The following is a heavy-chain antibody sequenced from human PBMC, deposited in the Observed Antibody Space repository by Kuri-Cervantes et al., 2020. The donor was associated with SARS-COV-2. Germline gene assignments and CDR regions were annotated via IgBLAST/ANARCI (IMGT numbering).Heavy chain of an antibody. D-gene: IGHD2-15*01. J-gene: IGHJ4*02. CDR1: GFTFSSYA. CDR2: LGGSGDVT. CDR3: AKLFGVVVAGTLDY. Sequence: LSLTCAASGFTFSSYAMHWVRQAPGKGLEWVSGLGGSGDVTYYADSVKGRFTISRDNSNNTLYLQMNSLRGEDTAVYYCAKLFGVVVAGTLDYWGQGTLVTVSS. V-gene: IGHV3-23*01.